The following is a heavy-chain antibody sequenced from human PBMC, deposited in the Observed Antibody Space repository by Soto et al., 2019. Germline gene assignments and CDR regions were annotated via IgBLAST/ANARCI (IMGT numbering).Heavy chain of an antibody. J-gene: IGHJ6*02. D-gene: IGHD5-12*01. CDR3: ADSLSRRGYSGYDSGYYGMDV. V-gene: IGHV2-5*02. CDR2: IYWDDDK. CDR1: GFSLSTSVVG. Sequence: SGPPLVHPTQTLPLASIFSGFSLSTSVVGVGWIRQPPVKALEWLALIYWDDDKRYSPSLKSRLTITKDTSTNQVFLTTTNMDPVDTATYYCADSLSRRGYSGYDSGYYGMDVWGQGTTVTV.